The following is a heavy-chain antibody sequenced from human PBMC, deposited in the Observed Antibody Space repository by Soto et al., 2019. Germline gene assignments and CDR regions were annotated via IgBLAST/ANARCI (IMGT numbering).Heavy chain of an antibody. Sequence: QVQLVESGGGVVQPGRSLRLSCAASGFTFSSYGMHWVRQAPGKGLEGVAVISYDGSNKYYADSVKGRFTISRDNSKNTLYLQMNSLRAEDTAVYYCAKGFTSSGYYGYFDYWGQGTLVTVSS. D-gene: IGHD3-22*01. J-gene: IGHJ4*02. CDR2: ISYDGSNK. CDR1: GFTFSSYG. CDR3: AKGFTSSGYYGYFDY. V-gene: IGHV3-30*18.